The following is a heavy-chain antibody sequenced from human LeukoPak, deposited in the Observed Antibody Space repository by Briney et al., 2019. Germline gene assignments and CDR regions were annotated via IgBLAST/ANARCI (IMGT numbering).Heavy chain of an antibody. D-gene: IGHD5-18*01. J-gene: IGHJ4*02. CDR3: ASVLRDTAMDTGY. Sequence: ASVKVSCKASGYTFTSYAMHWVRQAPGQGLEWMGWISAYNGNTNYAQKLQGRVTMTTDTSTSTAYMELRSLRSDDTAVYYCASVLRDTAMDTGYWGQGTLVTVSS. V-gene: IGHV1-18*01. CDR2: ISAYNGNT. CDR1: GYTFTSYA.